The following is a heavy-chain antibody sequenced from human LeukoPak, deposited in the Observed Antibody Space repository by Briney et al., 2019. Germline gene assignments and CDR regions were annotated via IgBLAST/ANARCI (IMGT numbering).Heavy chain of an antibody. J-gene: IGHJ4*02. CDR1: GFTFSSYS. V-gene: IGHV3-21*04. D-gene: IGHD7-27*01. CDR3: AKDGGLWVSAHWGDS. Sequence: GGSLRLSCAASGFTFSSYSMNWVRQAPGKGLEWVSSISSSSSYIYYADSVKGRFTISRDNAKNSLYLQMNSLRAEDTAVYYCAKDGGLWVSAHWGDSWGRGTLVTVSS. CDR2: ISSSSSYI.